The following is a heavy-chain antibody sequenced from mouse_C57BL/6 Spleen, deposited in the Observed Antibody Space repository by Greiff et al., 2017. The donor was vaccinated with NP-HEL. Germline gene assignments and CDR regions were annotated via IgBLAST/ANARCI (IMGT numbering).Heavy chain of an antibody. CDR2: INPNNGGT. J-gene: IGHJ3*01. Sequence: EVQLQQSGPELVKPGASVKISCKASGYTFTDYYMNWVKQSHGKSLEWIGDINPNNGGTSYNQKFKGKATLTVDKSSSTAYMELRSLTSEDSAVYYCARGIYYYGSSYAYWGQGTLVTVSA. D-gene: IGHD1-1*01. CDR1: GYTFTDYY. V-gene: IGHV1-26*01. CDR3: ARGIYYYGSSYAY.